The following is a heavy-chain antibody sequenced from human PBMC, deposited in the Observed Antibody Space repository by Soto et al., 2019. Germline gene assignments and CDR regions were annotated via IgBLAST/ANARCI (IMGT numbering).Heavy chain of an antibody. CDR3: TTDWGSGTHYARAFDV. CDR2: IRSNIDGATT. Sequence: EVLPVESGGGLVKPGGSLRLSCAASGFAFKYARMTWVRQAPGKGLEWVGHIRSNIDGATTAYAAPVKGRFTISRDESKNTVDLQMNSLITEDTAVYYCTTDWGSGTHYARAFDVWGQGTMVTVSS. CDR1: GFAFKYAR. V-gene: IGHV3-15*01. D-gene: IGHD3-16*01. J-gene: IGHJ3*01.